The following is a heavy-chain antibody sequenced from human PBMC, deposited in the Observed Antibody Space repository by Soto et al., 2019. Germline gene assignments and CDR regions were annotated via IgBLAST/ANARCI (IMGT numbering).Heavy chain of an antibody. CDR3: ARGICSGGSCYSGVSHWFDP. Sequence: QVQLQESGPGLVKPSQTLSLTCTVSGGSISSGGYYWSWIRQHPGKGLEWIGYIYYSGSTYYNPSLKSRVTISVDTSKNQFSLKLSSVTAADTAVYYCARGICSGGSCYSGVSHWFDPWGQGTLVTVSS. CDR1: GGSISSGGYY. V-gene: IGHV4-31*03. D-gene: IGHD2-15*01. CDR2: IYYSGST. J-gene: IGHJ5*02.